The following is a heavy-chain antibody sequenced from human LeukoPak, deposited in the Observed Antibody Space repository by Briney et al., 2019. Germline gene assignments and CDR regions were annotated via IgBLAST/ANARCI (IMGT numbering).Heavy chain of an antibody. Sequence: SETLSLTCTVSGDSITSYYWNWIRQPPGKGLEWIGYMYNSGSTNCNPSLKSRVTILVDTSKNQFSLKLTTVTAADTAVYYCAREKGRCMALDVWGKGTTVTVSS. J-gene: IGHJ6*04. V-gene: IGHV4-59*01. D-gene: IGHD2-8*01. CDR3: AREKGRCMALDV. CDR2: MYNSGST. CDR1: GDSITSYY.